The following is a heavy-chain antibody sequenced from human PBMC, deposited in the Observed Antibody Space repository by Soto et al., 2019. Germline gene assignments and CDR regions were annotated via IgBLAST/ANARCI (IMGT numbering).Heavy chain of an antibody. CDR2: ISYDGSNK. Sequence: QVQLVESGGGVVQPGRSLRLSCAASGFTFSSYGMHWVRQAPGKGLEWVAVISYDGSNKYYADSVKGRFTISRDNSKNTLYLQMISLRAEDTAVYYCASPRSFPYSSGWYYFDYWGQGTLVTVSS. J-gene: IGHJ4*02. V-gene: IGHV3-30*03. CDR1: GFTFSSYG. CDR3: ASPRSFPYSSGWYYFDY. D-gene: IGHD6-19*01.